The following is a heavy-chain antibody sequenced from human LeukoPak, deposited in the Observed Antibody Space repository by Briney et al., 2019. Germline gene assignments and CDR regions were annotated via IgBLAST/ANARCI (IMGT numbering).Heavy chain of an antibody. D-gene: IGHD2-15*01. CDR2: ISGSGGST. J-gene: IGHJ6*03. Sequence: GGSLRLSCAASGFTFSSYAMSWVRQAPGKGLEWVSAISGSGGSTYYADSVKGRFTISRDNSKNTLYLQMNSLRAEDTAVYYCAKDRYCSGGSCYSYYYYYMDVWGKGTTVTVSS. CDR3: AKDRYCSGGSCYSYYYYYMDV. V-gene: IGHV3-23*01. CDR1: GFTFSSYA.